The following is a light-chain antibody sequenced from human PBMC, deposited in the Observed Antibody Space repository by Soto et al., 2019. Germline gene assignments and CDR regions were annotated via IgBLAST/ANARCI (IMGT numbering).Light chain of an antibody. J-gene: IGKJ1*01. CDR3: QQYDTNSQT. CDR2: KAP. Sequence: DIQMTQSPYTLSASVGDRVTITCRASQSIGRGLAWYQQKPGKAPKLLIYKAPSLEGGVPSRFSGSGSGTEFTLTISSLQPDDFATYYCQQYDTNSQTFGQGTKVEIK. V-gene: IGKV1-5*03. CDR1: QSIGRG.